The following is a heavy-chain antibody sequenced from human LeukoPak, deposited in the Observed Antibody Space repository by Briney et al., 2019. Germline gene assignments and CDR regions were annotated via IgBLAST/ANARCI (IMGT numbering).Heavy chain of an antibody. Sequence: GGSLRLSCAASGFTFSSYGMHWVGQAPGKGLEWVAVISYDGSNKYYADSVKGRFTISRDNSKNTLYLQMNSLRAEDTAVYYCAKGLLRWELLLGTDVWGQGTTVTVSS. V-gene: IGHV3-30*18. CDR1: GFTFSSYG. D-gene: IGHD1-26*01. CDR2: ISYDGSNK. CDR3: AKGLLRWELLLGTDV. J-gene: IGHJ6*02.